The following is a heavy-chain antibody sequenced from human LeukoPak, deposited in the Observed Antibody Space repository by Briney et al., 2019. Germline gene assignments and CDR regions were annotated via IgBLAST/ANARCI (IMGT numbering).Heavy chain of an antibody. V-gene: IGHV1-2*02. CDR3: ARDRRYYDSSGYYWDQFDY. J-gene: IGHJ4*02. D-gene: IGHD3-22*01. CDR2: INPNSGGT. Sequence: AASVKVSCKASGYTFTGYYMHWVRQAPGQGLEWMGWINPNSGGTNYAQKFQGRVTMTRDTSISTAYMELSRLRSDDTAVYYCARDRRYYDSSGYYWDQFDYWGQGTLVTVSS. CDR1: GYTFTGYY.